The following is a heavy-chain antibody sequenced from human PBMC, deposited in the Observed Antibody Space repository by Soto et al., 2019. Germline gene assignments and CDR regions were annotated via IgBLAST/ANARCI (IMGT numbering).Heavy chain of an antibody. CDR3: ARHGGNFFDF. V-gene: IGHV4-4*02. D-gene: IGHD2-15*01. CDR1: GGSISSINW. Sequence: SETLSLTCAVSGGSISSINWWSWVRQPPGKGLEWIGEIHHSAGTHYNPSLESRVTISVDKSKNQFSLKVTSVTAADTAVYYCARHGGNFFDFWGQGTLVTVSS. J-gene: IGHJ4*02. CDR2: IHHSAGT.